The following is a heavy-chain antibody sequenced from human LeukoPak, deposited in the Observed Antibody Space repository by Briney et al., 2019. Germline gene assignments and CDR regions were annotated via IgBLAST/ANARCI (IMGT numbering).Heavy chain of an antibody. V-gene: IGHV3-48*04. CDR1: GFTFSSYA. CDR2: ISSSGSTI. D-gene: IGHD3-3*01. CDR3: VRDVAYDFRNPYRYFQH. Sequence: GGSLRLSCAASGFTFSSYAMNWVRQAPGKGLEWVSYISSSGSTIYYADSVKGRFTISRDNAKSSLYLQMKSLRAEDTAVYYCVRDVAYDFRNPYRYFQHWGQGTLVTVSS. J-gene: IGHJ1*01.